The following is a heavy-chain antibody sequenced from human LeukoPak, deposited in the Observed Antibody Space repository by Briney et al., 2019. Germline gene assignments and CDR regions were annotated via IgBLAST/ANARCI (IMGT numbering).Heavy chain of an antibody. D-gene: IGHD3-3*01. CDR3: ARGWSRYYGMEV. Sequence: SETLSLTCAVYGGSFSGYYWSWIRQPPGKGLEWIGEINHSGSTNYNPSLKSRVTISVDTSKNQFSLKLSSVTAADTAVYYCARGWSRYYGMEVWGKGTTVTVSS. CDR1: GGSFSGYY. CDR2: INHSGST. V-gene: IGHV4-34*01. J-gene: IGHJ6*04.